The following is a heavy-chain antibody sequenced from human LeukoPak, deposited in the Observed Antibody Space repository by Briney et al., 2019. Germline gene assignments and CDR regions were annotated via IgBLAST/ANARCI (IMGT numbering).Heavy chain of an antibody. CDR1: GGSISSYY. D-gene: IGHD3-3*01. CDR3: ARDGVIIGEYYFDY. Sequence: SETLSLTCTVSGGSISSYYWSWIRQPAGKGLEWIGRISTGGFTNYNPSLKSRVTMSLDTSKNQFSLKLSSVTAADSAVYYCARDGVIIGEYYFDYWGQGTLVTVSS. V-gene: IGHV4-4*07. J-gene: IGHJ4*02. CDR2: ISTGGFT.